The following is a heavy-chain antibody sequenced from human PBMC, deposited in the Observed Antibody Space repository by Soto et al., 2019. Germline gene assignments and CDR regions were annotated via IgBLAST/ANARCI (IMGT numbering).Heavy chain of an antibody. Sequence: GGSLRLSCTASGFTFGDYAMSWFRQAPGKGLEWVGFIRSKAYGGTTEYAASVKGRFTISRDDSKSIAYLQMNSLKTEDTAVYYCTRDLGELQHYYYGMDVWGQGTTVTVSS. V-gene: IGHV3-49*03. CDR2: IRSKAYGGTT. D-gene: IGHD1-7*01. CDR3: TRDLGELQHYYYGMDV. CDR1: GFTFGDYA. J-gene: IGHJ6*02.